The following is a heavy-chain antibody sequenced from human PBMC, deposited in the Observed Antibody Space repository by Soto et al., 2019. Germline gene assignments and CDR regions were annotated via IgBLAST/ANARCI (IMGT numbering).Heavy chain of an antibody. V-gene: IGHV1-69*02. CDR1: GGTFSSYT. D-gene: IGHD4-17*01. Sequence: QVQLVQSGAEVKKPGSSVKVSCKASGGTFSSYTISWVRQAPGQGLEWMGRIIPILGIANYAQKFQGRVTITADKSTSTAYMELSSLRSEDTAVYYCSYQSQDYGYSFDYWGQGTLVTVSS. J-gene: IGHJ4*02. CDR2: IIPILGIA. CDR3: SYQSQDYGYSFDY.